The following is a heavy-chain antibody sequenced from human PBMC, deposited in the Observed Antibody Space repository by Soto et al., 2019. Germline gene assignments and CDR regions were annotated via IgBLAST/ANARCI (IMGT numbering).Heavy chain of an antibody. J-gene: IGHJ3*02. CDR1: GFTCSSYV. CDR2: ILVRGST. Sequence: GSLRLSCAASGFTCSSYVMSWVRQAPGKGLEWVSTILVRGSTHYPDSVKGRFTISRDNSKNTVFLQMNSLTAGDTAMYYCAKANAHGGGAFDICRRGTMVNV. CDR3: AKANAHGGGAFDI. V-gene: IGHV3-23*01.